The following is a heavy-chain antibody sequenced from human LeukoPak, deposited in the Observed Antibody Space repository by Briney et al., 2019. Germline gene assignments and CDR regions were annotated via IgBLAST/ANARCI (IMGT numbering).Heavy chain of an antibody. CDR3: ARGPVVGAPSDY. CDR2: IYYTGST. CDR1: GGSVSSGSHY. V-gene: IGHV4-61*01. J-gene: IGHJ4*02. D-gene: IGHD1-26*01. Sequence: SETLSLTCTVSGGSVSSGSHYWSWIRQPPGKGLEWIGYIYYTGSTNYNPSLKSRVTISVDTSKNQFSLKLSSVTAADTAVYYCARGPVVGAPSDYWGQGTLVTVSS.